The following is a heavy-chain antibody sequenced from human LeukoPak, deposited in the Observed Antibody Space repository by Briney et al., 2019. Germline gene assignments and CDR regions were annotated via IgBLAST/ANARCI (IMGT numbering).Heavy chain of an antibody. CDR2: IIPIFGTA. CDR1: GGTFSSYA. D-gene: IGHD4-17*01. J-gene: IGHJ2*01. V-gene: IGHV1-69*13. CDR3: ARDLTTVTIGLLDL. Sequence: GASVKVSCKASGGTFSSYAISWVRQAPGQGLEWMGGIIPIFGTANYAQKFQGRVTITADESTSTAYMELSSLRSEDTAVYYCARDLTTVTIGLLDLWGRGTLVTVSS.